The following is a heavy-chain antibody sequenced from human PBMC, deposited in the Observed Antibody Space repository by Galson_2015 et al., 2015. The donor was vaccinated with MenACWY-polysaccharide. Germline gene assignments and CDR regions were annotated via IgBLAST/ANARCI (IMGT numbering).Heavy chain of an antibody. CDR2: ISGTGDSI. CDR3: AISRGFSSGWKYFDY. Sequence: LSCAPSCFPFRLPSLRWFLPSPGKGLEWVSAISGTGDSIRYADSVKGRFTISRDASKNTLYLQMSSLRAEDTALYYCAISRGFSSGWKYFDYWGQGTLVTVSA. D-gene: IGHD6-19*01. CDR1: CFPFRLPS. V-gene: IGHV3-23*01. J-gene: IGHJ4*02.